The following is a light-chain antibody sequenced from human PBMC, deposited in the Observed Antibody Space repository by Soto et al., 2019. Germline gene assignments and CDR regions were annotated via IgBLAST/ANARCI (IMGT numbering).Light chain of an antibody. Sequence: EIVLTQSPGTLSLSPGERATLSCRASQSLSSNYLAWHQQKTGQAPRLLIYGASSRATGIPDRFSGSGSGTDFTLTITRLEPEDFAVYYCQQYDTSPRTVGQGTKVDSK. J-gene: IGKJ1*01. CDR3: QQYDTSPRT. CDR2: GAS. CDR1: QSLSSNY. V-gene: IGKV3-20*01.